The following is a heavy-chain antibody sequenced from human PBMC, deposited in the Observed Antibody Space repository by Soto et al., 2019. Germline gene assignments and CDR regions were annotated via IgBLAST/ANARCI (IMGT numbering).Heavy chain of an antibody. V-gene: IGHV4-31*03. Sequence: SETLSLTCTVSGGSISSGGYFWSWIRKHPGKGLEWIGFIYYSGSTYYNPSLKSRVTISVDTSKNQFSLKLSSVTAADTAVYYCAREGAAPYYYYGMDVWGQGTMVTVSS. CDR1: GGSISSGGYF. D-gene: IGHD6-6*01. CDR3: AREGAAPYYYYGMDV. CDR2: IYYSGST. J-gene: IGHJ6*02.